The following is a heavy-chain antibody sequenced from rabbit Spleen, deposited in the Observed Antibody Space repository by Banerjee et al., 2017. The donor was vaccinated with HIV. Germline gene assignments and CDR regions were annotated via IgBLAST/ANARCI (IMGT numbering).Heavy chain of an antibody. CDR2: IGFADDNT. CDR1: GFSFSTYDY. CDR3: ARRDSNTAFDP. J-gene: IGHJ2*01. Sequence: QEQLVESGGGLVQPEGSLTLTCTASGFSFSTYDYMCWVRQAPGKGLEWIGCIGFADDNTYYANRVKSRFTISKTSSTAVTLQMTSLTAADTATYFCARRDSNTAFDPWGPGTIVTV. V-gene: IGHV1S45*01. D-gene: IGHD4-1*01.